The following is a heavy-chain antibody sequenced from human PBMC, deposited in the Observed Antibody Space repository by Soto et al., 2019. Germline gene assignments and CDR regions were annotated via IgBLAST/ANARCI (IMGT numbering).Heavy chain of an antibody. J-gene: IGHJ6*02. D-gene: IGHD6-13*01. V-gene: IGHV3-66*01. Sequence: EVQLVESGGGLVQPGGSLRLSCAASGFTVSSNYMTWVRQAPGKGLEWVSVISSGGTTSYVESVKGRFIISRNNSTNKVYLQMHSLRAEDTAVYYCASPGRGASGTYESEYGMDVWGQVTTVTVSS. CDR1: GFTVSSNY. CDR3: ASPGRGASGTYESEYGMDV. CDR2: ISSGGTT.